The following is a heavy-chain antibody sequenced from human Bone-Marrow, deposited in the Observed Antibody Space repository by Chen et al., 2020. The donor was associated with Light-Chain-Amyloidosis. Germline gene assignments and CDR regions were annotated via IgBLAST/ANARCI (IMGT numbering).Heavy chain of an antibody. V-gene: IGHV1-58*01. Sequence: QMQLVQSGPEVKKPGTSVKVSCKASGFTFTSSAVQWVRQARGQRLEWIGWIVVGSGNTNYAQKFQERVTITRDMSTSTAYMELSSLRSEDTAVYYCAAESISYNLNYFGMDVWGQGTTVTVSS. CDR1: GFTFTSSA. CDR3: AAESISYNLNYFGMDV. J-gene: IGHJ6*02. D-gene: IGHD1-20*01. CDR2: IVVGSGNT.